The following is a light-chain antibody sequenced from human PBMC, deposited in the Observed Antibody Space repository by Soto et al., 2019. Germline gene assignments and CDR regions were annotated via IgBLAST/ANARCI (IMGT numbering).Light chain of an antibody. J-gene: IGLJ2*01. V-gene: IGLV1-40*01. CDR3: QSYDSSLSGVV. CDR2: ANN. Sequence: QLVLTQPPSVSGAPGQRVTISCTGSTSNIGAGFDVHWYLQLPGTAPKLLIYANNDRPSGVPDRFSGSKSGSSASLAITGLQAEDEADYFCQSYDSSLSGVVFGGGTKVTVL. CDR1: TSNIGAGFD.